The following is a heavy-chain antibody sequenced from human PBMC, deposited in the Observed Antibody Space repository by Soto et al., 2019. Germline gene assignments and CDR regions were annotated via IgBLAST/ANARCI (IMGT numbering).Heavy chain of an antibody. V-gene: IGHV3-30-3*01. CDR2: ISYDGSNN. J-gene: IGHJ4*02. CDR3: AREYCSGRSCYYLDY. Sequence: QVQLVESGGGVVQPGRSLRLSCAASGFTFRSYAMHWVRQAPGKGLEWVAVISYDGSNNYYADSVKGRFTISRDNSKNTLYLQMNSLRTEDTAVYYCAREYCSGRSCYYLDYWGQGTLVTVSS. D-gene: IGHD2-15*01. CDR1: GFTFRSYA.